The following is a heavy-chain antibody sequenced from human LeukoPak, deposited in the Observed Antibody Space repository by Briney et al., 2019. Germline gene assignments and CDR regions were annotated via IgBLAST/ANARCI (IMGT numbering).Heavy chain of an antibody. J-gene: IGHJ6*04. CDR3: ARGFDANYGMDV. V-gene: IGHV3-7*03. CDR1: GFAVNTYW. Sequence: GGSLRLSCAASGFAVNTYWMNWVRQAPGKGLEWVANIDQDGTEEYYVESVKGRFTIFRDNAKNSVLLQMNSLRADDTAVYYCARGFDANYGMDVWGKGTTVTVSS. D-gene: IGHD3-9*01. CDR2: IDQDGTEE.